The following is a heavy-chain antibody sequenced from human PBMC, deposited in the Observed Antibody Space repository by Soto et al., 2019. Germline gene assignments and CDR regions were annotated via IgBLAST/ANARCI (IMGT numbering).Heavy chain of an antibody. Sequence: SETLSLTCAVYGGSFSGYYWSWIRQPPGKGLEWIGEINHSGSTNYNPSLKSRVTISVDTSKNQFSLKLSSVTAADTAVYYCARGRGRQWLVRRYFDYWGQGTLVTVYS. J-gene: IGHJ4*02. D-gene: IGHD6-19*01. V-gene: IGHV4-34*01. CDR3: ARGRGRQWLVRRYFDY. CDR1: GGSFSGYY. CDR2: INHSGST.